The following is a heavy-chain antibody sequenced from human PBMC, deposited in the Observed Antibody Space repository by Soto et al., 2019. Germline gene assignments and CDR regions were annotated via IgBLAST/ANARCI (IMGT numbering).Heavy chain of an antibody. J-gene: IGHJ4*02. D-gene: IGHD3-16*01. CDR1: GFTFRGSW. CDR2: VKQDGSDR. Sequence: VQLVESGGGLVQPGGSLRLTCAASGFTFRGSWMSWVRQAPGKGLEWVANVKQDGSDRYYVDSVKGRFTISRDNAKNSLYLEMNSLGDEDTGVYYCARGGGNFDQWGQGTLVTVSS. V-gene: IGHV3-7*04. CDR3: ARGGGNFDQ.